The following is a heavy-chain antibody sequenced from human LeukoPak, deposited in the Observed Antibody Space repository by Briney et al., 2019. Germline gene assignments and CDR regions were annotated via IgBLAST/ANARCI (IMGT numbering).Heavy chain of an antibody. V-gene: IGHV1-8*01. D-gene: IGHD3-22*01. CDR2: MNPNSGNT. CDR1: GYTFTSYD. Sequence: ASVKVSCKASGYTFTSYDINWVRQATGQGLEWMGWMNPNSGNTGYAQKFQGRVTMTRNTSISTAYMGLSSLRSEDTAVYYCATDSSGYHDAFDIWGQGTMVTVSS. CDR3: ATDSSGYHDAFDI. J-gene: IGHJ3*02.